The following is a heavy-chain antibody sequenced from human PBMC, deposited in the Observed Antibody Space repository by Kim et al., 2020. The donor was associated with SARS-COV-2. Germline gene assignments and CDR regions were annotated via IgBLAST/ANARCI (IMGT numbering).Heavy chain of an antibody. J-gene: IGHJ6*02. V-gene: IGHV4-34*01. CDR1: GGSFSNYY. Sequence: SETLSLTCTVYGGSFSNYYWTWIRKPPGKGLEWIGEIYHSANTNYNPSLQSRVILLADTSKNQFSLTLRSVTAADTAMYYCARGRVSVIEGERYGMDVWGRGTTVTVSS. CDR3: ARGRVSVIEGERYGMDV. CDR2: IYHSANT. D-gene: IGHD2-21*01.